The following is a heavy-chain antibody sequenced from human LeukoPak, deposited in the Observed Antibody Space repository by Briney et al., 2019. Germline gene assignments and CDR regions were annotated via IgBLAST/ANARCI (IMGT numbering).Heavy chain of an antibody. Sequence: GGSLRLSCAASGFTFSSYAMNWVRQAPGKGLEWVSGISGSGDSTYYADSVKGRFTISRDNFKNTLYLEMNILRAEDTALYYCANGDYDYVWGTLRKWGQGTLVAVSS. CDR2: ISGSGDST. V-gene: IGHV3-23*01. J-gene: IGHJ4*02. D-gene: IGHD3-16*01. CDR1: GFTFSSYA. CDR3: ANGDYDYVWGTLRK.